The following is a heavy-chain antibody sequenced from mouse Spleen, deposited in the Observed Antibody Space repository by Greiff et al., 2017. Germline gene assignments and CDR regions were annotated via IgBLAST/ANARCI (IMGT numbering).Heavy chain of an antibody. CDR3: ARFYDYLYAMDY. V-gene: IGHV1-4*01. Sequence: QVQLKESGAELARPGASVKMSCKASGYTFTSYTMHWVKQRPGQGLEWIGYINPSSGYTKYNQKFKDKATLTADKSSSTAYMQLSSLTSEDSAVYYCARFYDYLYAMDYWGQGTSVTVSS. CDR2: INPSSGYT. CDR1: GYTFTSYT. J-gene: IGHJ4*01. D-gene: IGHD2-4*01.